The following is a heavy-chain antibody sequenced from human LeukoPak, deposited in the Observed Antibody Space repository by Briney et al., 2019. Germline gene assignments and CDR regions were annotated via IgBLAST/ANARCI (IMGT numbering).Heavy chain of an antibody. CDR3: ARSPRGVPKTRGYFDY. CDR1: GYTFTSYG. J-gene: IGHJ4*02. CDR2: ISAYNGNT. Sequence: ASVKVSCKASGYTFTSYGISWVRQAPGQGLEWMGWISAYNGNTNYAQKLQGRVTMTTDTSTGTAYMELRSLRSDDTAVYYCARSPRGVPKTRGYFDYWGQGTLVTASS. V-gene: IGHV1-18*01. D-gene: IGHD2-8*01.